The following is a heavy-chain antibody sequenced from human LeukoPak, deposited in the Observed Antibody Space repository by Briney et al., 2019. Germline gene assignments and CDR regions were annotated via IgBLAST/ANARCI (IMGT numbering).Heavy chain of an antibody. J-gene: IGHJ6*03. V-gene: IGHV3-53*01. Sequence: GGSLRLSCAASGFTVSRNYMSWVRQAPGKGLEWVSVIYSGGSTYYADSVKGRFTISRDNSKNTLYLQMNSLRAEDTAVYYCARGRREGDGYNDPTYYMDVWGKGTTVTISS. CDR3: ARGRREGDGYNDPTYYMDV. D-gene: IGHD5-24*01. CDR1: GFTVSRNY. CDR2: IYSGGST.